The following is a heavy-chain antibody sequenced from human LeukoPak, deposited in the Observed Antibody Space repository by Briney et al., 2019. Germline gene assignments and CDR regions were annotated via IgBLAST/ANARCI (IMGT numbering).Heavy chain of an antibody. CDR3: ARDFRPLNWGSSYYFDY. D-gene: IGHD7-27*01. J-gene: IGHJ4*02. CDR1: GYTFTSYG. Sequence: ASVKVSCKASGYTFTSYGISWVRQAPGQGLEWMGWISAYNGNTNYAQKLQGRVTMTTDASTSTAYMELRSLRSDGTAVYYCARDFRPLNWGSSYYFDYWGQGTLVTVSS. V-gene: IGHV1-18*01. CDR2: ISAYNGNT.